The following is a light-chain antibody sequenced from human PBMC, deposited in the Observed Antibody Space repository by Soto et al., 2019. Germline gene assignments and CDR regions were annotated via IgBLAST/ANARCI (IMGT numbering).Light chain of an antibody. CDR3: QQYNDLST. V-gene: IGKV1-5*03. J-gene: IGKJ4*01. CDR1: QNIGDW. Sequence: DIQMTQSPSTLSASVGDRVTXAXRASQNIGDWLAWYQQKPGKAPNLLIYKASTLESGVPSRFSGSGSGTEFTLAISSLQPEDFATYYCQQYNDLSTFGGGTKVEI. CDR2: KAS.